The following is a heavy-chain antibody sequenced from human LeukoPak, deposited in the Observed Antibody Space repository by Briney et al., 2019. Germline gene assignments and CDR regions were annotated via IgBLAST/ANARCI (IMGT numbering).Heavy chain of an antibody. CDR2: INSDGSRI. Sequence: PGGSLRLSCAASGFTFSSYWMHWVRDAPGKGRVWVSRINSDGSRISYADSVKGRFTISRDNAKNTVYLQMNSLRAEDTAVYYCARGPYSNNWYYSYNMDVWGQGTTVTVSS. V-gene: IGHV3-74*01. J-gene: IGHJ6*02. CDR1: GFTFSSYW. CDR3: ARGPYSNNWYYSYNMDV. D-gene: IGHD6-13*01.